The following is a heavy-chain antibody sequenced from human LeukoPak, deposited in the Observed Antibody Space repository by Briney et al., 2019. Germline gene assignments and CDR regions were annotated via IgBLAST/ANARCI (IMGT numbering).Heavy chain of an antibody. CDR3: ARQLDYYDKRDY. CDR2: IDPSDSYS. J-gene: IGHJ4*02. Sequence: GESLKISCKGSGYSFTNYGISWVRQMPGKGLEWMGRIDPSDSYSNYGPSFLGHVTISADRSISTAYLQWRSLKASDTAMYYCARQLDYYDKRDYWGQGTLVTVAS. V-gene: IGHV5-10-1*01. D-gene: IGHD3-22*01. CDR1: GYSFTNYG.